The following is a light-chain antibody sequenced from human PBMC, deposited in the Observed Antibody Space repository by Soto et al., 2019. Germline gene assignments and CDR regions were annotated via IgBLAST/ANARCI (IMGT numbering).Light chain of an antibody. Sequence: IQITQAPATLSVSPGGRPTLSVRDSQSVSSNLAWYQQTPGQAPRILIYRASTRATGIPARFSGSGSGTEFTLTISSLQSEDFTVYSYLQYHTLWAFGQGTKVDIK. CDR3: LQYHTLWA. V-gene: IGKV3-15*01. CDR1: QSVSSN. J-gene: IGKJ1*01. CDR2: RAS.